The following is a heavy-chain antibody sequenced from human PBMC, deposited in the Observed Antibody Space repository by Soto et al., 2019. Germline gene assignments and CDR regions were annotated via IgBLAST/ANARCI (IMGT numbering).Heavy chain of an antibody. V-gene: IGHV4-59*01. CDR1: GGSMSSYY. J-gene: IGHJ4*02. Sequence: SETLSLTCTVSGGSMSSYYWSWIRQPPGKGLEWIGYIYYSGNTNYNPSLKSRVSISVDTSKNQFSLKLNSVTAADTAVYYCARVGGYGTFDSWGQGTLVTVSS. CDR2: IYYSGNT. CDR3: ARVGGYGTFDS. D-gene: IGHD6-19*01.